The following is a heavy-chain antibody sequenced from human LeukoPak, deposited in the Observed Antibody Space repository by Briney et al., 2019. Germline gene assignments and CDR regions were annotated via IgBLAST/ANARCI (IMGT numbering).Heavy chain of an antibody. J-gene: IGHJ4*02. V-gene: IGHV4-4*07. CDR1: GGSISSYY. D-gene: IGHD3-22*01. CDR2: IYTSGST. CDR3: ATYSSGYQRNDY. Sequence: SETLSLTCTASGGSISSYYWSWIRQPAGKGLEWIGRIYTSGSTNYNPSLKSRVTMSVDTSKNQFSLKLSSVTAADTAVYYCATYSSGYQRNDYWGQGTLVTVSS.